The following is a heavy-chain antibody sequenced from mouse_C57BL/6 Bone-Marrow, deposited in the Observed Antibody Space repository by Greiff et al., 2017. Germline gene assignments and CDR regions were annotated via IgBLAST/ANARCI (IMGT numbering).Heavy chain of an antibody. CDR2: IDPSDSVT. D-gene: IGHD1-1*01. Sequence: QVQLQQPGAELVRPGSSVKLSCKASGYTFTSSWMHWVKQRPIQGLEWIGNIDPSDSVTHYNQKFQDKATLTVDKSSSTAYMQLSSLASEDSAVYYCARRYGSSPCAMDYWGQGTSVTVSS. V-gene: IGHV1-52*01. J-gene: IGHJ4*01. CDR1: GYTFTSSW. CDR3: ARRYGSSPCAMDY.